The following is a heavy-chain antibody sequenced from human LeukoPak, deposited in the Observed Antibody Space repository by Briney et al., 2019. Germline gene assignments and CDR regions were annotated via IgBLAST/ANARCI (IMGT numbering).Heavy chain of an antibody. Sequence: ASVTVSCKASGYTFTGYYMHWVRQAPGQGLEWMGLINPNSGGTNYARDFQASVTMTRDRSISTAYMELKRLTSDDTAVYYCARSVVVIAQQDYWGQGTPVTVSS. CDR3: ARSVVVIAQQDY. J-gene: IGHJ4*02. CDR1: GYTFTGYY. V-gene: IGHV1-2*02. D-gene: IGHD3-22*01. CDR2: INPNSGGT.